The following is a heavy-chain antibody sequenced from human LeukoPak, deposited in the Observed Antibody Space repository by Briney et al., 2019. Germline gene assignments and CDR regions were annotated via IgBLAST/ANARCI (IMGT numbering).Heavy chain of an antibody. CDR2: ISSSSSYI. CDR3: ARGPYSSTWAERMNDAFDI. Sequence: GGSLRLSCAASGFTFSSYTMNWVRQAPGKGLEWVSSISSSSSYIYYADSVKGRFTISRDNAKNSLYLHMNSLRAEDTAVYYCARGPYSSTWAERMNDAFDIWGQGTMVTVSS. V-gene: IGHV3-21*01. CDR1: GFTFSSYT. J-gene: IGHJ3*02. D-gene: IGHD6-13*01.